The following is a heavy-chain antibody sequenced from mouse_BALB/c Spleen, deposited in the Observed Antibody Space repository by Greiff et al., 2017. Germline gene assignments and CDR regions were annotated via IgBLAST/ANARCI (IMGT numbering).Heavy chain of an antibody. CDR3: ARCYDGDAMDY. D-gene: IGHD2-12*01. CDR1: GYTFSSYW. Sequence: QVHVKQSGAELMKPGASVKISCKATGYTFSSYWIEWVKQRPGHGLEWIGEILPGSGSTNYNEKFKGKATFTADTSSNTAYMQLSSLTSEDSAVYYCARCYDGDAMDYWGQGTSVTVSS. CDR2: ILPGSGST. V-gene: IGHV1-9*01. J-gene: IGHJ4*01.